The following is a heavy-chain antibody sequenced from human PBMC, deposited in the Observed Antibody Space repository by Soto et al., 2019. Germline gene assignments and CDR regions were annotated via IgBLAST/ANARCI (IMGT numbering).Heavy chain of an antibody. V-gene: IGHV4-59*01. D-gene: IGHD3-10*01. CDR3: ATRVKFVSGRRPAYYFDY. CDR1: GGSISSYY. CDR2: IYYSENT. J-gene: IGHJ4*02. Sequence: SETLSCTCTVSGGSISSYYWSLIRRPPGKGLECIWYIYYSENTNYNPSLKSRVTISVDTSKNQFTLKPSSVTAADTAVYYCATRVKFVSGRRPAYYFDYWGKGTMVTVSS.